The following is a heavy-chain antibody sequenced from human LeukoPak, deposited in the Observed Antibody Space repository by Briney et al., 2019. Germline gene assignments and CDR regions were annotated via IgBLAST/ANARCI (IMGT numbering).Heavy chain of an antibody. V-gene: IGHV3-9*01. J-gene: IGHJ4*02. D-gene: IGHD2-2*01. CDR3: AKDDCSSTSCLFDY. CDR2: ISWNSGSI. Sequence: PGGSLRLSCAASGFTFDDYAMHWVRQAPGKGLEWVSGISWNSGSIGYADSVKGRFTISRDNAKNSLYLQMNSLRAEDTALYYCAKDDCSSTSCLFDYWGQGTLVTVSS. CDR1: GFTFDDYA.